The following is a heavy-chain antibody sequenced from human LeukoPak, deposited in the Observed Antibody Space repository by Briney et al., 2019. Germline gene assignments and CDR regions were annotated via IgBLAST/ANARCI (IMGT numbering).Heavy chain of an antibody. CDR2: INPNSGGT. D-gene: IGHD2-2*01. Sequence: GASVKVTCKASGYTFTGYYMHWVRQAPGQGLEWMGRINPNSGGTNYAQKFQGRVTMTRDTSISTAYMELSRLRSDDTAVYYCARDRVPGKVVPAADEYFQHWGQGTLVTVSS. CDR3: ARDRVPGKVVPAADEYFQH. CDR1: GYTFTGYY. V-gene: IGHV1-2*06. J-gene: IGHJ1*01.